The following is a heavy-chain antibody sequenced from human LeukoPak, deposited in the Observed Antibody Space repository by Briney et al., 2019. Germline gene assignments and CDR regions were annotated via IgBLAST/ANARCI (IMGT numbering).Heavy chain of an antibody. D-gene: IGHD6-6*01. V-gene: IGHV3-30-3*01. CDR3: AKDLRGYSSSFEAQNDY. J-gene: IGHJ4*02. Sequence: PGRSLRLSCAASGFTFSSYAMHWVRQAPGKGLEWVAVISYDGSNKYYADSVKGRFTISRDNPKNTLYLQMNSLRAEDTAVYYCAKDLRGYSSSFEAQNDYWGQGTLVTVSS. CDR2: ISYDGSNK. CDR1: GFTFSSYA.